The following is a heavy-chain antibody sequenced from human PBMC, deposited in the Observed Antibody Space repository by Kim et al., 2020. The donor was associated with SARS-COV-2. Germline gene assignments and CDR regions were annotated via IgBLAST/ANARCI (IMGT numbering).Heavy chain of an antibody. V-gene: IGHV1-69*04. J-gene: IGHJ4*02. D-gene: IGHD3-10*01. Sequence: NYRQKFQSRVTITAAKSTSTAYMELSSLRSEDTAVYYCARGDYYGSGERYWGQGTLVTVSS. CDR3: ARGDYYGSGERY.